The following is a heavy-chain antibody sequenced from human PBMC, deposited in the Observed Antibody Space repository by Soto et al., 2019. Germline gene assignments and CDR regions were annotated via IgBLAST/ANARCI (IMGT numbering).Heavy chain of an antibody. Sequence: GGSLRLSCVASGFTFSSYAMHWVRQAPGKGLEWVAVISYDGSNKYFADSVKGRFTISRDNPNNTLFLQMNSLRAEDTALFYCTPPPPRVGGTKNWFDPWGQGTLVTVSS. D-gene: IGHD1-26*01. J-gene: IGHJ5*02. CDR2: ISYDGSNK. CDR3: TPPPPRVGGTKNWFDP. V-gene: IGHV3-30*03. CDR1: GFTFSSYA.